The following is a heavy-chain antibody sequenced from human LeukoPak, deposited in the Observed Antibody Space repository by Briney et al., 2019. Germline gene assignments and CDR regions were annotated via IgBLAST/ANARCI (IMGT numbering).Heavy chain of an antibody. CDR1: GGSISSGSYY. D-gene: IGHD3-10*01. V-gene: IGHV4-39*07. Sequence: SETLSLTCTVSGGSISSGSYYWGWIRQPPGKGLEWIGNIDYTGSSYYNPSLKSRVTISIDTSKSQFSLKLTSVTAADTAVYYCARSDGYGLVGIWGQGTMVTVSS. CDR2: IDYTGSS. J-gene: IGHJ3*02. CDR3: ARSDGYGLVGI.